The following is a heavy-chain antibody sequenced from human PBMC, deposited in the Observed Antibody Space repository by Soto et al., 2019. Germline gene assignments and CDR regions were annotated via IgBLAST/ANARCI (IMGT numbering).Heavy chain of an antibody. CDR2: ISSSSSYI. Sequence: KAGGSLRLSCAASGFTFSSYSMNWVRQAPGKGLEWVSSISSSSSYIYYADSVKGRFTISRDNAKNSLYLQMNSLRAEDTAVYYCARERVGAIPTHIYYYYGMDVWGQGTTVTVSS. J-gene: IGHJ6*02. D-gene: IGHD1-26*01. V-gene: IGHV3-21*01. CDR1: GFTFSSYS. CDR3: ARERVGAIPTHIYYYYGMDV.